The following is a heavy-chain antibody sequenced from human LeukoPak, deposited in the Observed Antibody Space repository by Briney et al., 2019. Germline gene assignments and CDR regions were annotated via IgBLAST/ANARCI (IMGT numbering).Heavy chain of an antibody. CDR3: ARSGSYYDFWSGYYNRDYFDY. J-gene: IGHJ4*02. Sequence: GGSLRLSCAASGFTFSSYGMHWVRQAPGKGLEWVAVIWYDGSNKYYADSVKGRFTISRDNSKNTLYLQMSSLRAEDTAVYYCARSGSYYDFWSGYYNRDYFDYWGQGTLVTVSS. CDR1: GFTFSSYG. CDR2: IWYDGSNK. D-gene: IGHD3-3*01. V-gene: IGHV3-33*01.